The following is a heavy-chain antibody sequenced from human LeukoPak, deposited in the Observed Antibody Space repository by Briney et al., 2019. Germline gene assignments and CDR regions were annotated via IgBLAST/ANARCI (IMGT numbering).Heavy chain of an antibody. CDR1: GFTFSSYG. D-gene: IGHD6-13*01. Sequence: GGSLRLSCAASGFTFSSYGMHWIRQAPGKGLEWVAFIRYHGSDEYYADSVEGRSTISRDNSKNTLYLQMNSLRAEDTAVYYCAKDGPYSTTWAFDYWGQGNLVTVSS. CDR2: IRYHGSDE. J-gene: IGHJ4*02. V-gene: IGHV3-30*02. CDR3: AKDGPYSTTWAFDY.